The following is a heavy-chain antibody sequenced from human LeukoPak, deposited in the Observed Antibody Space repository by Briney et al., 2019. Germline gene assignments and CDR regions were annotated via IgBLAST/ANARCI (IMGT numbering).Heavy chain of an antibody. Sequence: QPGWSLGLSCAASGFTFSSYWMHWVRQAPGKGLEWLSPGSGDGSNTCYADSVKGRFTISRDNAKNTLSLQMNSMTAEETAVYYCARVPLMTSGWYTPPAYWGQGTLATVSS. CDR2: GSGDGSNT. D-gene: IGHD6-19*01. CDR3: ARVPLMTSGWYTPPAY. CDR1: GFTFSSYW. J-gene: IGHJ4*02. V-gene: IGHV3-74*01.